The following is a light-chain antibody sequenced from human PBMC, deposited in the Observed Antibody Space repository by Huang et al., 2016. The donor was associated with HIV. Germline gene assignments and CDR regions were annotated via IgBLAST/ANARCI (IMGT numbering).Light chain of an antibody. Sequence: ETVLTQSPGILSLSPGERDTLSCRASQRVSTDYLAWYQQKPGQAPRLLIHGATVRSTGIPDRFSGSGSGTDFTLTINRLEPEDFALYYCQQYGNSPLTFGGGTEVEIK. J-gene: IGKJ4*01. V-gene: IGKV3-20*01. CDR3: QQYGNSPLT. CDR1: QRVSTDY. CDR2: GAT.